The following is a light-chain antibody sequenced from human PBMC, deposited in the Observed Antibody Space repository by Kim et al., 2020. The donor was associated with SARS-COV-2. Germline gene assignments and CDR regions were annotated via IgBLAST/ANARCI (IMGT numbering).Light chain of an antibody. CDR2: YDS. CDR1: NIGAKS. Sequence: VAPGKPASITCGGENIGAKSVHWYQQKPGQAPVVVIYYDSGRPSGIPERFSGSNAGNTATLTISRVEAGDEADYYCQVWDRTSDRVFGGGTQLTVL. J-gene: IGLJ3*02. CDR3: QVWDRTSDRV. V-gene: IGLV3-21*04.